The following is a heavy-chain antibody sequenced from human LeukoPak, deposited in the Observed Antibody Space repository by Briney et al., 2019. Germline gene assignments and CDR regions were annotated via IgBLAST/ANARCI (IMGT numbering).Heavy chain of an antibody. CDR3: AKDGYNYSDY. D-gene: IGHD5-24*01. V-gene: IGHV3-30*02. J-gene: IGHJ4*02. Sequence: GSLRLSCAASGFTFSNYGMHWVRQAPGKGLEWVAFIRYDGSNKDYADSVKGRFTISRDNSKNTLYLQMNSLRAEDTAVYYCAKDGYNYSDYWGQGTLVTVSS. CDR2: IRYDGSNK. CDR1: GFTFSNYG.